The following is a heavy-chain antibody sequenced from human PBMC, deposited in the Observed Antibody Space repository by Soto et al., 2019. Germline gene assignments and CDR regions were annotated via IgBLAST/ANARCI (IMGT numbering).Heavy chain of an antibody. CDR3: ATGTFNFDS. V-gene: IGHV3-23*01. CDR2: ISAGGNLI. J-gene: IGHJ4*02. CDR1: GFIFSNHA. Sequence: GGSLRLSCAASGFIFSNHAMSWVRQVPGKGLEWVSGISAGGNLIYYADSVKGRFIISRDNSKSTLYLQMNSLRAEDTAVYYCATGTFNFDSWGQGTLVTVSS.